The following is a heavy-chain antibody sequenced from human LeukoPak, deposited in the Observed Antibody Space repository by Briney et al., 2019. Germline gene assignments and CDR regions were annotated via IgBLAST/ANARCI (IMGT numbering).Heavy chain of an antibody. V-gene: IGHV3-15*01. D-gene: IGHD3-10*01. CDR1: GFTFTNAW. CDR3: TTDLGTYYHGSQRLIPIDY. Sequence: GGSLRLSCVDSGFTFTNAWMSWVRQAPGKGLEWIGRIKSKTDGETTNYAEPVRGRFTISRDDSKSAVYLQMNSLKIEDAAVYYCTTDLGTYYHGSQRLIPIDYWGQGTLVTVSS. CDR2: IKSKTDGETT. J-gene: IGHJ4*02.